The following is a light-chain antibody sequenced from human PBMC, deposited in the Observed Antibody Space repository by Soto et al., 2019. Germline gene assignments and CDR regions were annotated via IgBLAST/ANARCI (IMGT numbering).Light chain of an antibody. CDR2: DAS. CDR1: QSVRTY. CDR3: QQRNSWPPIT. Sequence: EIVLTQSPGTLSLSPGERVTLSCRASQSVRTYLAWYQVKPGQAPRLLIYDASSRASGVPARFSGSGSGTDFTLTISSLEPEDFALYYCQQRNSWPPITFGQGTRLEIK. J-gene: IGKJ5*01. V-gene: IGKV3-11*01.